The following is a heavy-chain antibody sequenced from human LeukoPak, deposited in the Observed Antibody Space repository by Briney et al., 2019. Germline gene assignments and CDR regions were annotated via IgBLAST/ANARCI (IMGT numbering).Heavy chain of an antibody. CDR3: ARDLSPTMITFGGVIVPGY. D-gene: IGHD3-16*02. Sequence: ASVTVSCKASGYTFTSYAMHWVRQAPGQRLEWMGWINAGSGNTKYSQKFQGRVTITRDTSASTAYMELSSLRSEDTAVYYCARDLSPTMITFGGVIVPGYWGQGTLVTVSS. V-gene: IGHV1-3*01. CDR1: GYTFTSYA. J-gene: IGHJ4*02. CDR2: INAGSGNT.